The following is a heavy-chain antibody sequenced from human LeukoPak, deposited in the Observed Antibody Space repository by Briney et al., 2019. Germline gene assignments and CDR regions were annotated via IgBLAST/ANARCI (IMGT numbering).Heavy chain of an antibody. J-gene: IGHJ6*03. CDR3: ARGWGRIAVAGTFYYYYMDV. CDR1: GDSVSSNSAA. D-gene: IGHD6-19*01. CDR2: TYYRSKWYN. Sequence: SQTLSLTCAISGDSVSSNSAAWNWIRQSPSRGLEWLGRTYYRSKWYNDYAVSVKSRITINPDTSENQFSLQLNSVTPEDTAVYYCARGWGRIAVAGTFYYYYMDVWGKGTTVTISS. V-gene: IGHV6-1*01.